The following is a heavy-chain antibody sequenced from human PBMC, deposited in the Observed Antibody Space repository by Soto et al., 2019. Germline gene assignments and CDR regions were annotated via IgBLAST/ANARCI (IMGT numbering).Heavy chain of an antibody. CDR3: ARGSSWTHYYYYYYMDV. V-gene: IGHV3-48*01. Sequence: GGSLRLSCAASGFTFSSYSMNWVRQAPGKGLEWVSYISSSSSTIYYADSVKGRFTISRDNAKNSLYLQMNSLRAEDTAVYYCARGSSWTHYYYYYYMDVWGKGTTVTVSS. CDR2: ISSSSSTI. D-gene: IGHD6-13*01. CDR1: GFTFSSYS. J-gene: IGHJ6*03.